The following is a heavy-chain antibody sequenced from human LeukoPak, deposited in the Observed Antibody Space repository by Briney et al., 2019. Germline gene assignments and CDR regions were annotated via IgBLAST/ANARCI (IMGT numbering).Heavy chain of an antibody. CDR1: GYTFTSYG. D-gene: IGHD1-26*01. CDR2: ISAYNGNT. CDR3: ARPEVGANYDAFDI. V-gene: IGHV1-18*01. Sequence: ASVKVSCTASGYTFTSYGISWVRQAPGQGLEWMGWISAYNGNTNYAQKLQGRVTMTTDTSTSTAYMELRSLRSDDTAVYYCARPEVGANYDAFDIWGQGTMVTVSS. J-gene: IGHJ3*02.